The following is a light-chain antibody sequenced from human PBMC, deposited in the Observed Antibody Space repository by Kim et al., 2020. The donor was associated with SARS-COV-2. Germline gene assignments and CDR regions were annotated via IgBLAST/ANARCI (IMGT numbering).Light chain of an antibody. CDR1: QSLVYSDGNTY. CDR3: MQRTHWPLT. Sequence: DVEMTQSPLSLPVTLGQPASISCRSSQSLVYSDGNTYLNWFHHRPGQSPRRLIYEVSNRYSGVPDRFSCSGSDTNFTLKISRVEAEDVGVYSCMQRTHWPLTFGGATKVDIK. V-gene: IGKV2-30*01. J-gene: IGKJ4*01. CDR2: EVS.